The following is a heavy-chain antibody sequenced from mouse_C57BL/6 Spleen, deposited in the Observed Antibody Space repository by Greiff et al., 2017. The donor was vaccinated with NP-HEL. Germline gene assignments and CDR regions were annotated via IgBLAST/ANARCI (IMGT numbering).Heavy chain of an antibody. D-gene: IGHD2-3*01. CDR3: ARRKEDGYYLDY. V-gene: IGHV1-69*01. CDR1: GYTFTSYW. J-gene: IGHJ2*01. Sequence: QVQLQQPGAELVMPGASVKLSCKASGYTFTSYWMHWVKQRPGQGLEWIGEIDPSDSYTNYNQKFKGKSTLTVDKSSSTAYMQLSSLTSEDSAVYYCARRKEDGYYLDYWGQGTTLTVSS. CDR2: IDPSDSYT.